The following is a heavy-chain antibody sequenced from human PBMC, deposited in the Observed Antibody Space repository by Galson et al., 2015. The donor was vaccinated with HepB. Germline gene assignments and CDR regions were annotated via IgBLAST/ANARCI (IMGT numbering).Heavy chain of an antibody. Sequence: SVKVSCKASGYTFTGYYMHWVRQAPGQGLEWMGWINPNSGGTNYAQKFQGRVTMTRDTSISTAYMELSRLRSDDTAVYYCARAYCSSTSCYDWFDPWGQGTLVTVSS. CDR1: GYTFTGYY. D-gene: IGHD2-2*01. CDR2: INPNSGGT. V-gene: IGHV1-2*02. J-gene: IGHJ5*02. CDR3: ARAYCSSTSCYDWFDP.